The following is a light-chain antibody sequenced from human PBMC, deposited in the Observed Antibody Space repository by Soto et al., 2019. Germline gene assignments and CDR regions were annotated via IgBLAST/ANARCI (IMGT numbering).Light chain of an antibody. CDR1: LRVSSN. CDR2: AAS. Sequence: EIVMTQSPATLSVSPGERATLSCSASLRVSSNLAWYQQKAGQARRLLIFAASTRASGIPARFSGSGSGTEFTLPISSRQSEYFERYYCPQYKNWPPSRTFGQGTKLEIK. V-gene: IGKV3-15*01. CDR3: PQYKNWPPSRT. J-gene: IGKJ2*02.